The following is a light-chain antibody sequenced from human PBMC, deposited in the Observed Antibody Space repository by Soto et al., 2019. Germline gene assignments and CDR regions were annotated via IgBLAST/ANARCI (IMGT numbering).Light chain of an antibody. CDR2: ATS. V-gene: IGKV1-5*01. J-gene: IGKJ5*01. CDR3: QQYDSSPFP. Sequence: DNKRTQSPSPLSASVGDRVTITCRASQSISSFLDWYQQKPGKAPKLLIYATSRLQSGVPSRFSGSGSGTEFTLTISSLQPEDFATYYCQQYDSSPFPFGQGTRLEIK. CDR1: QSISSF.